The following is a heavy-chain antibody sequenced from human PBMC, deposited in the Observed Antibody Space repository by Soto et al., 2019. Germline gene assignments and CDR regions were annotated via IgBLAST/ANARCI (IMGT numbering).Heavy chain of an antibody. CDR1: GGSFSGYY. D-gene: IGHD5-18*01. J-gene: IGHJ6*02. CDR3: ARLRGDTANVGYYGMDV. V-gene: IGHV4-34*01. CDR2: INHSGST. Sequence: SETLSLTCAVYGGSFSGYYWSWIRQPPGKGLEWIGEINHSGSTNYNPSLKSRVTISVDTSKNQFSLKLSSVTAADTAVYYCARLRGDTANVGYYGMDVWGQGTTVTVSS.